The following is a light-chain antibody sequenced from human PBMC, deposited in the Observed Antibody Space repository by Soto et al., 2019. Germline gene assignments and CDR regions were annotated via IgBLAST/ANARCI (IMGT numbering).Light chain of an antibody. CDR2: SAS. CDR1: QSISDT. J-gene: IGKJ5*01. CDR3: QQYGTSPPIT. V-gene: IGKV3-20*01. Sequence: EIVLTQSPATLSVSPVGRATLSSRASQSISDTLAWYQHKPGQAPRLLIYSASRGATGFPARFSGSGSGTDFTLTISRLEPEDVAVYFCQQYGTSPPITFGQGTRLEIK.